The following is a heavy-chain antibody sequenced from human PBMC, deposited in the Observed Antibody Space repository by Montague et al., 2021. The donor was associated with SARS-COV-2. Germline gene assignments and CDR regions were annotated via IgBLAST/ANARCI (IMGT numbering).Heavy chain of an antibody. J-gene: IGHJ6*02. CDR1: GGSISSGGYY. V-gene: IGHV4-31*03. D-gene: IGHD5-12*01. Sequence: TLSLTCTVSGGSISSGGYYWSWIRQHPGTGLEWIGYIYYSGSTYYNXSLKSRVTISVDTSKNQFSLKLSSVTAADTAVYYCARVEFDGGYDSVPLDVWGQGTTVTVSS. CDR3: ARVEFDGGYDSVPLDV. CDR2: IYYSGST.